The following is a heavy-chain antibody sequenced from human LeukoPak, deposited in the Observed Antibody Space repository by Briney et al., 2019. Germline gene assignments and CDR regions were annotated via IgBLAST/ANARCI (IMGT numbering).Heavy chain of an antibody. J-gene: IGHJ4*02. V-gene: IGHV3-48*03. CDR2: ISSSGSTI. CDR1: GFTFSSYE. D-gene: IGHD5-12*01. CDR3: ARFASIDYFDY. Sequence: QPGGSLRFSCAASGFTFSSYEMNWVRQAPGKGLEWVSYISSSGSTIYYADSVKGRFTISRDNAKNSLYLQMNSLRAEDTAVYYCARFASIDYFDYWGQGTLVTVSS.